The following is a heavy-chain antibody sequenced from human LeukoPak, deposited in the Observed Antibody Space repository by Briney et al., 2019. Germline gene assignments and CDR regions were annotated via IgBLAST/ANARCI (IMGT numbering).Heavy chain of an antibody. Sequence: GGSLRLSCAASGFTFSSYAMSWVRQAPGKGLEWVSAISGSGGSTYYADSVKGRFTISRDNSKNTLYLQMNSLRAEDTAVYYCATSTTGTIDYYGMDVWGQGTTVTVSS. CDR1: GFTFSSYA. D-gene: IGHD1-1*01. CDR3: ATSTTGTIDYYGMDV. CDR2: ISGSGGST. J-gene: IGHJ6*02. V-gene: IGHV3-23*01.